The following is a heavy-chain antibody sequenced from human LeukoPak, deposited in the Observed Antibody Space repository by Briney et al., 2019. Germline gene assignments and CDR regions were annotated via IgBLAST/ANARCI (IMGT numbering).Heavy chain of an antibody. J-gene: IGHJ6*02. CDR2: IYYSGST. CDR1: GGSISSYY. D-gene: IGHD6-25*01. Sequence: PSETLSLTCTVSGGSISSYYWSWIRQPPGKGLEWIGYIYYSGSTNYNPSLKSRVTISVDTSKNQFSLKLSSVTAADTAVYYCAGLLQREHYYYYYGMDVWGQGTTVTVSS. V-gene: IGHV4-59*01. CDR3: AGLLQREHYYYYYGMDV.